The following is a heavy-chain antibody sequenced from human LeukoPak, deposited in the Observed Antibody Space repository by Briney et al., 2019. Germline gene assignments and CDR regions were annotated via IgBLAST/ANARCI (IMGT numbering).Heavy chain of an antibody. Sequence: ASVKVSCKASGYTFTSYGISWVRQAPGQGREWMGWISAYNGNTNYAQKLQGRVTMTTDTSTSTAYMELSSLRSDDTAVYYCARDYYDSRSFDYWGQGTLVTVSS. CDR2: ISAYNGNT. J-gene: IGHJ4*02. V-gene: IGHV1-18*01. CDR1: GYTFTSYG. CDR3: ARDYYDSRSFDY. D-gene: IGHD3-22*01.